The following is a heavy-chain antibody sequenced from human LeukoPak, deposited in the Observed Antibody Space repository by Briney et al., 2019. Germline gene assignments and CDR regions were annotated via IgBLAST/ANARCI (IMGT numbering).Heavy chain of an antibody. J-gene: IGHJ3*02. V-gene: IGHV4-39*07. CDR1: GDSISTSNYY. Sequence: PSETLSLTCTVSGDSISTSNYYWGWIRQPPGKGLEWIGNIFYSGSTYYSPSLKSRVTISLDTSRNQFSLKLSSVTAADTAVYYCARNRGQREARVGAFDIWGQGTMVTVSS. D-gene: IGHD1-14*01. CDR2: IFYSGST. CDR3: ARNRGQREARVGAFDI.